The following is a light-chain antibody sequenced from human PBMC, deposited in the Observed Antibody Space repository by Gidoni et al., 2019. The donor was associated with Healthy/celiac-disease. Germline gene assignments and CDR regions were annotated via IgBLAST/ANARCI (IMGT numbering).Light chain of an antibody. V-gene: IGKV3-15*01. Sequence: ERGMTQSPATLSVSPGERATLSCRASQSVSSNLAWYQQKPGQAPRLLIYGASTSATGIPARFSGSGSGTEFTLTISSLQSEYFAVYYCQQYNNWPSTFGQGTKVEIK. J-gene: IGKJ1*01. CDR2: GAS. CDR1: QSVSSN. CDR3: QQYNNWPST.